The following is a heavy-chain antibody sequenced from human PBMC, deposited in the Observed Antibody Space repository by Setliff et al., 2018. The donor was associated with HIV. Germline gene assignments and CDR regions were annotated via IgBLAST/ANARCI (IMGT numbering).Heavy chain of an antibody. Sequence: LSCAASGFTFSSYTMHWVRQAPGKGLEPVSAITSNGGSTSYANSVRGRFTISRDNSKNTLYLQMGRLRAEDVAVYYCARSYSSGWSDCWGQGTLVTVSS. J-gene: IGHJ4*02. CDR1: GFTFSSYT. V-gene: IGHV3-64*01. CDR3: ARSYSSGWSDC. D-gene: IGHD3-22*01. CDR2: ITSNGGST.